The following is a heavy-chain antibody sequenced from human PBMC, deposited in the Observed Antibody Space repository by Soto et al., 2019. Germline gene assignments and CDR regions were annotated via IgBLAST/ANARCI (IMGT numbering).Heavy chain of an antibody. D-gene: IGHD3-10*01. J-gene: IGHJ6*03. Sequence: SETLSLTCAVSGDSISSSSYYWGWIRQPPGKGLEWIGSISHRGSTYYSPSLKSRVTVSVDTSKNQVSLKLTSVTAADTAVYYCARKLIWFGDYYYYYVAVWGKGTTVTVSS. CDR3: ARKLIWFGDYYYYYVAV. CDR1: GDSISSSSYY. CDR2: ISHRGST. V-gene: IGHV4-39*01.